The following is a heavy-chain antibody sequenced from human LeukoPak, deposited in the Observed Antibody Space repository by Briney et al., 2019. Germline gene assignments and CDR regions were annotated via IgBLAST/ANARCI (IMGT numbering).Heavy chain of an antibody. CDR3: ARRYSGYDSRFDP. CDR1: GVSFSGYY. Sequence: PSETLSLTCVVYGVSFSGYYWSWIRQPPGKGLEWIGEINHSGSTNYNPSLKSRVTISVDTSKKQFSLKLTSMTAADTAVYYCARRYSGYDSRFDPWGQGTLVTVSS. J-gene: IGHJ5*02. D-gene: IGHD5-12*01. CDR2: INHSGST. V-gene: IGHV4-34*01.